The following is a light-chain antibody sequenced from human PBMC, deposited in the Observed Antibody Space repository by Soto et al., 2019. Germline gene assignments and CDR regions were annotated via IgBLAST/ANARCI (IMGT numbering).Light chain of an antibody. CDR1: SSNIGSNT. CDR3: AARDDSLNGAYV. Sequence: QSVLTQPPSASGTPGQRVTISCSGSSSNIGSNTVNWYQQLPGTAPKLLIYSNNQRPSGVPDRFSGSKSGTSASLAISGLQSEDVADYYCAARDDSLNGAYVFGTRTKVTVL. V-gene: IGLV1-44*01. CDR2: SNN. J-gene: IGLJ1*01.